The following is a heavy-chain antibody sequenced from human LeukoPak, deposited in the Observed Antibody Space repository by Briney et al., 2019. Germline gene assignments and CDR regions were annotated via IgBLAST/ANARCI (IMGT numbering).Heavy chain of an antibody. D-gene: IGHD3-22*01. Sequence: GGSLRLSCAASGFTFSSYAMSWVRQAPGKGLEWVSAISGSGGSTYYADSVKGRFTISRDNSKNTLYLQMNSLRAEDTAVYYCAKGVYYYDSSGYYYDYWGQGTLVTASS. CDR2: ISGSGGST. J-gene: IGHJ4*02. V-gene: IGHV3-23*01. CDR1: GFTFSSYA. CDR3: AKGVYYYDSSGYYYDY.